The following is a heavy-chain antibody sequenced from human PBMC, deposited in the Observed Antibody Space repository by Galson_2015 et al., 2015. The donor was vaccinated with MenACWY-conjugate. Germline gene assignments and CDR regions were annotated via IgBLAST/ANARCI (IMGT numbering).Heavy chain of an antibody. CDR1: GYTFSSYG. V-gene: IGHV3-33*01. Sequence: SVRLSCAASGYTFSSYGMHWVRQAPGRGLEWVAGVRRDGKSKSYAETLKGRFTISRDKSQNTLHLQLSSLRDEDTAVYYCARDLSSGAPIDYWGQGALVTVSS. CDR2: VRRDGKSK. CDR3: ARDLSSGAPIDY. D-gene: IGHD3-22*01. J-gene: IGHJ4*02.